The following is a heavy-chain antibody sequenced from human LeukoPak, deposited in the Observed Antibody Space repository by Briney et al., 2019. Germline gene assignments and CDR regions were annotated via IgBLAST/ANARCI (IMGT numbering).Heavy chain of an antibody. Sequence: PSETLSLTCTVSGGSISSYYWSWIRQPPGKGLEWIGHIYGSGSTNYNPSLKSRVTLSVDTSKNQFSLKLSSVTAADTAVYYCARGPRVVGATTSPAFDYWGQGTLVTVSP. CDR2: IYGSGST. V-gene: IGHV4-59*01. CDR3: ARGPRVVGATTSPAFDY. D-gene: IGHD1-26*01. CDR1: GGSISSYY. J-gene: IGHJ4*02.